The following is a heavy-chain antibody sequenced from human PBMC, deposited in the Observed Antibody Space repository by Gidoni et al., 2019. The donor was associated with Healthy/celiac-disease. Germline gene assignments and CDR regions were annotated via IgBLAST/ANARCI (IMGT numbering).Heavy chain of an antibody. V-gene: IGHV3-9*01. D-gene: IGHD3-16*01. J-gene: IGHJ6*02. CDR2: ISWNSGSI. Sequence: EVQLVESGGGLVQPGRSLRLSCAASGFTFDDYAMHWVRQAPGKGLEWVSGISWNSGSIGYADSVKGRFTISRDNAKNSLYLQMNSLRAEDTALYYCAKDSGLLGGMDVWGQGTTVTVSS. CDR3: AKDSGLLGGMDV. CDR1: GFTFDDYA.